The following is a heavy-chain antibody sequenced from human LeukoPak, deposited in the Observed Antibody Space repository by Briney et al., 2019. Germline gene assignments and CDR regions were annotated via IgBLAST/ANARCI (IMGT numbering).Heavy chain of an antibody. CDR3: ARAGRQQLVY. CDR1: GGSFSGYY. V-gene: IGHV4-34*01. J-gene: IGHJ4*02. CDR2: INHSGST. D-gene: IGHD6-13*01. Sequence: SETLSLTCAVYGGSFSGYYWSWIRQPPGKGLEWIGEINHSGSTNYNPSLKSRVTISVDTSKNQFSLKLSSVTAADTAVYYCARAGRQQLVYWGQGTLVTVSS.